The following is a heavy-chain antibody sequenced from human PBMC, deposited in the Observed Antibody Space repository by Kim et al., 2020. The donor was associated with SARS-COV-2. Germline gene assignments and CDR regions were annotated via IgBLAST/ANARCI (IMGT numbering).Heavy chain of an antibody. D-gene: IGHD6-13*01. CDR3: AKLAVAAAARYVFDY. J-gene: IGHJ4*02. Sequence: GGSLRLSCAASGFTFSSYGMHWVRQAPGKGLEWVAVISYDGSNKYYADSVKGRFTISRDNSKNTLYLQMNSLRAEDTAVYYCAKLAVAAAARYVFDYWGQGTLVTVSS. CDR1: GFTFSSYG. V-gene: IGHV3-30*18. CDR2: ISYDGSNK.